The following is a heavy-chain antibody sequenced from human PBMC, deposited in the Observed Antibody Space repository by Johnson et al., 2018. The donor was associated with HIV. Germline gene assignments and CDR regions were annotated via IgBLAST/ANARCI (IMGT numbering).Heavy chain of an antibody. D-gene: IGHD6-13*01. V-gene: IGHV3-43*01. CDR2: ISWDGGST. CDR1: GFTFSSYG. J-gene: IGHJ3*02. Sequence: VQLVESGGGVVQPGGSLRLSCAASGFTFSSYGMHWVRQAPGKGLEWVSLISWDGGSTYYADSVKGRFTISRANSKNSLYLQINSLITEDTALYDCAKERGYGSWYNDAFDIWGQGTMVTVSS. CDR3: AKERGYGSWYNDAFDI.